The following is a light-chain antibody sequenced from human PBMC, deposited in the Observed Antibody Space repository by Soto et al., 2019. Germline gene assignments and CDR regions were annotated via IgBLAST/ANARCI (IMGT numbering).Light chain of an antibody. CDR3: QQYHNWPPWT. J-gene: IGKJ1*01. V-gene: IGKV3-15*01. CDR2: GAS. CDR1: QTVSSK. Sequence: EIVMTQSPATLSVSPGERATLSCRTSQTVSSKLAWYQQKPGQAPRLLIYGASTRATGIPANFSGSGSGTEFTLTISGLQSEDFAVYYCQQYHNWPPWTFGQGTKVEIK.